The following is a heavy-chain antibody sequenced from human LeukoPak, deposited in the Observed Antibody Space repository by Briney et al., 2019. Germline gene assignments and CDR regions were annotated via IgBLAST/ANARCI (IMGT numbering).Heavy chain of an antibody. J-gene: IGHJ4*02. V-gene: IGHV1-2*02. Sequence: GASVKVSCKASGYTFTGYYMHWVRQAPGQGPEWMGWINPDSGGTNYAQRFQGRVTMTRDTSISTVYMDLSRLRSDDTALYYCARFRGDGYNCYDYWGQGTLVTVSS. CDR1: GYTFTGYY. CDR3: ARFRGDGYNCYDY. D-gene: IGHD5-24*01. CDR2: INPDSGGT.